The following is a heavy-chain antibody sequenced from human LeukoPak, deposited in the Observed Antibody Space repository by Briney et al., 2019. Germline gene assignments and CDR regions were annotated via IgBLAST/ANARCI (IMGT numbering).Heavy chain of an antibody. D-gene: IGHD7-27*01. Sequence: SETLSLTCTVSGGSISSYYWSWIRQPPGKGLEWVGYVYYSGSTNYNPSLKSRVTISVDTSKNLFSLKLSSVTAADTAVYYCARYTPLTGYDAFDIWGQGTMVTVSS. CDR3: ARYTPLTGYDAFDI. CDR1: GGSISSYY. CDR2: VYYSGST. J-gene: IGHJ3*02. V-gene: IGHV4-59*01.